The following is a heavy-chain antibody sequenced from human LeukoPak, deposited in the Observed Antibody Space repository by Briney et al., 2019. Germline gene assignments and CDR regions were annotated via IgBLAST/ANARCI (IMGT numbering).Heavy chain of an antibody. CDR1: GFTFSSYW. D-gene: IGHD3-22*01. CDR3: ARDSADSSGYYCDY. CDR2: IKQDGSEK. Sequence: GGSLRLSCAAFGFTFSSYWMSWVRQAPGKGLEWVANIKQDGSEKYYVDSVKGRFTISRDNAKNSLYLQMNSLRAEDTAVYYCARDSADSSGYYCDYWGQGTLVTVSS. J-gene: IGHJ4*02. V-gene: IGHV3-7*01.